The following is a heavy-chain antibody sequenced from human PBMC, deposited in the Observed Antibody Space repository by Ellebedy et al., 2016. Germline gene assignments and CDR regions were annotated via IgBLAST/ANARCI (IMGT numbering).Heavy chain of an antibody. CDR3: ARDLLTNWNYVGPFDY. J-gene: IGHJ4*02. V-gene: IGHV3-30*03. CDR2: ISYDGSNK. CDR1: GFTFSSYG. Sequence: GESLKISXAASGFTFSSYGMHWVRQAPGKGLEWVAVISYDGSNKYYADSVKGRFTISRDNSKNTLYLQMNSLRAEDTAVYYCARDLLTNWNYVGPFDYWGQGTLVTVSS. D-gene: IGHD1-7*01.